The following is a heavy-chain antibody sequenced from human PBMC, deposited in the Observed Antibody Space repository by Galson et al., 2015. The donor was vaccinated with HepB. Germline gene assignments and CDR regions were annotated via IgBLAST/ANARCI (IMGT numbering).Heavy chain of an antibody. CDR3: ARSFGVVINFLDY. J-gene: IGHJ4*02. CDR1: GFTFSSYG. Sequence: SLRLSCAASGFTFSSYGMHWVRQAPGKGLEWVAVIWYDGSNKYYADSVKGRFTISRDNSKNTLYLQMNSLRAEDTAVYYCARSFGVVINFLDYWGQGTLVTVSS. CDR2: IWYDGSNK. V-gene: IGHV3-33*01. D-gene: IGHD3-3*01.